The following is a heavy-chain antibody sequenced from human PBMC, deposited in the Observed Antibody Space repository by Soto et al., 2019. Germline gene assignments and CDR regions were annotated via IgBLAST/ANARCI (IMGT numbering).Heavy chain of an antibody. V-gene: IGHV1-3*01. Sequence: EASVKVSCKASGYTFTSYAMHWVRQAPGQRLEWMGWINAGNGNTKYSQKFQGRVTITRDTSASTAYMELSSLRSEDTAVYYCARGLLLRFGWFDPWGQGTLVTVSS. CDR2: INAGNGNT. D-gene: IGHD3-10*02. CDR1: GYTFTSYA. J-gene: IGHJ5*02. CDR3: ARGLLLRFGWFDP.